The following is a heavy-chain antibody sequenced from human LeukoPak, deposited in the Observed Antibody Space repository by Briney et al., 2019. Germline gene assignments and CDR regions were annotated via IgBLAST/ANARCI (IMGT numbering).Heavy chain of an antibody. J-gene: IGHJ3*02. CDR2: ISSSSSYI. CDR3: AKAPYDPEAFDI. Sequence: GGSLRLSCAASGFTFSSYSMNWVRQAPGKGLEWVSSISSSSSYIYYADSVKGRFTISRDNSKNTLYLQMNSLRAEDTAVYYCAKAPYDPEAFDIWGQGTMVTVSS. D-gene: IGHD3-3*01. CDR1: GFTFSSYS. V-gene: IGHV3-21*04.